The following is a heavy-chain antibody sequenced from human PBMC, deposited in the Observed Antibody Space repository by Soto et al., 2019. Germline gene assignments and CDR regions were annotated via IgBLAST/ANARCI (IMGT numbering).Heavy chain of an antibody. CDR2: IIPILGIA. J-gene: IGHJ6*02. V-gene: IGHV1-69*08. CDR3: ARETTVTTRYYGMDV. D-gene: IGHD4-17*01. CDR1: GGTFSSYT. Sequence: QVQLVQSGAEVKKPGSSVKVSCKASGGTFSSYTISWVRQAPGQGLEWMGRIIPILGIANYAQKLQGRVTITAEKSTSTADMELSSLRSEDTAVYYCARETTVTTRYYGMDVWGQGTTVTVSS.